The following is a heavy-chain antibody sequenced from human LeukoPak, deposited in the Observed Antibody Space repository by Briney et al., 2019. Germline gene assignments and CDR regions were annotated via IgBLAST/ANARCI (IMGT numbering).Heavy chain of an antibody. Sequence: KTSETLSLTRTVSGGSISSYYWSWIRQPPGKGLEWIGYIYYSGSTNYNPSLKSRVTISVDTSKNQFSLKLSSVTAADTAVYYCARVRDFWSGLYFDYWGQGTLVTVSS. CDR3: ARVRDFWSGLYFDY. CDR1: GGSISSYY. CDR2: IYYSGST. V-gene: IGHV4-59*01. D-gene: IGHD3-3*01. J-gene: IGHJ4*02.